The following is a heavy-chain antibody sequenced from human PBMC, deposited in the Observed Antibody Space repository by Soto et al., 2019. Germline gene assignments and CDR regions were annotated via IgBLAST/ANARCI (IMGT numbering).Heavy chain of an antibody. Sequence: QVHLLLQSGAEVRNPGSSVKVSCKASGGTPSNSAISWVRQAPGQGLEWMGGIIPVFGLVKYAENFQGRVTITENESKNTAYMELSSLRDEDRVVYYGAGGRIIMGGGRAYYGMDVWGQGTTVTVSS. CDR1: GGTPSNSA. D-gene: IGHD2-15*01. J-gene: IGHJ6*02. CDR3: AGGRIIMGGGRAYYGMDV. CDR2: IIPVFGLV. V-gene: IGHV1-69*01.